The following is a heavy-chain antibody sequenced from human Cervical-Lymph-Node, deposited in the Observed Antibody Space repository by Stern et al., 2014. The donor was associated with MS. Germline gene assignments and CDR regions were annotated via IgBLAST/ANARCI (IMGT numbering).Heavy chain of an antibody. CDR3: ARHCGFRPGCIDY. CDR2: NYPGVSDT. J-gene: IGHJ4*02. V-gene: IGHV5-51*01. Sequence: EEQLVQSGAEVKKPGESLKISCKGSGYSFTSSWIGWVRPMPGKGLEWMGINYPGVSDTRYSPSFQGQVTISADKSSSTAYLQWSSLKASDTAMYYCARHCGFRPGCIDYWGQGTLVTVSS. D-gene: IGHD2-21*01. CDR1: GYSFTSSW.